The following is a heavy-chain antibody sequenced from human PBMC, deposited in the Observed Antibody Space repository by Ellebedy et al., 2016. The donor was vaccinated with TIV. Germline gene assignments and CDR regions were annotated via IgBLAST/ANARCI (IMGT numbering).Heavy chain of an antibody. Sequence: SETLSLTXTVSGYSISSGYYWGWIRQPPGKGLEWIGSIYHSGSTYYNPSLKSRVTISVDTSKNQFSLKLSSVTAADTAVYYCAREVCEDYDRFYYYGMDVWGQGTTVTVSS. V-gene: IGHV4-38-2*02. J-gene: IGHJ6*02. CDR2: IYHSGST. CDR3: AREVCEDYDRFYYYGMDV. D-gene: IGHD3-22*01. CDR1: GYSISSGYY.